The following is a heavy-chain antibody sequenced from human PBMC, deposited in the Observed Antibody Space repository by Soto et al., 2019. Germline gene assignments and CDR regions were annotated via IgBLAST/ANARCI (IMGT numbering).Heavy chain of an antibody. Sequence: PGGSLRLSCAASGFTFSSYSMNWVRQAPGKGLEWVSSISSSSSYIYYADSVKGRFTISRDNAKNSLYLQMNSLRAEDTAVYYCARDRYCSSTSCYGGRPPYSSGWYFFSPGAFDIWGQGTMVTVSS. CDR1: GFTFSSYS. V-gene: IGHV3-21*01. J-gene: IGHJ3*02. D-gene: IGHD2-2*01. CDR3: ARDRYCSSTSCYGGRPPYSSGWYFFSPGAFDI. CDR2: ISSSSSYI.